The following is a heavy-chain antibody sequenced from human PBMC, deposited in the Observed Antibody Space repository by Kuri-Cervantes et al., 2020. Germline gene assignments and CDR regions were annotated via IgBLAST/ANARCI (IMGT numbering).Heavy chain of an antibody. CDR3: ARDPGIAVAHYDY. D-gene: IGHD6-19*01. CDR2: INPSGGST. CDR1: GYTFTSYY. J-gene: IGHJ4*02. V-gene: IGHV1-46*01. Sequence: ASVKVSCKASGYTFTSYYMHWVRQAPGQGLEWMGIINPSGGSTSYAQKFQGRVTMTTDTSTSTAYMELRSLRSDDTAVYYCARDPGIAVAHYDYWGQGTLVTVSS.